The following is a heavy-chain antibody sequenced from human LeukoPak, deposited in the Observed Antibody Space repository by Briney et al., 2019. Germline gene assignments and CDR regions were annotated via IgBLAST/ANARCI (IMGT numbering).Heavy chain of an antibody. CDR3: ARNRGDPSYFDY. V-gene: IGHV3-21*01. CDR2: ISTSSSYI. D-gene: IGHD4-17*01. CDR1: GFTFNGYS. J-gene: IGHJ4*02. Sequence: AGGSLRLSCTASGFTFNGYSMNWVRQAPGKGLEWVSSISTSSSYIYYADSVKGRFNISRNNPKNSLYLQMNSLRAEDTAVYYCARNRGDPSYFDYWGQGTLVTVSS.